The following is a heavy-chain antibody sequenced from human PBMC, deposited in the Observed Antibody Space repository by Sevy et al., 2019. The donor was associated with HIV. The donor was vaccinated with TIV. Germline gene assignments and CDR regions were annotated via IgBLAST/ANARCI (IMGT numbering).Heavy chain of an antibody. J-gene: IGHJ5*02. D-gene: IGHD1-26*01. Sequence: SETLSLTCTVSGGSISSYYWSWIRQPPGKGLEWIGYIYYSGSTNYNPSLKSRVTISVDTSKNQFSLKLSSVTAADTAVYYCVGGENPGSGSYRGHWFDPWGQGTLVTVSS. CDR3: VGGENPGSGSYRGHWFDP. CDR2: IYYSGST. V-gene: IGHV4-59*01. CDR1: GGSISSYY.